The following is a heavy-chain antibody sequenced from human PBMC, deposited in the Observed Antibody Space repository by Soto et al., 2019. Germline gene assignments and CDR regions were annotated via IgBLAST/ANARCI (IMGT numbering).Heavy chain of an antibody. Sequence: GGSLRLSCAASGFTFSSYSMNWVRQAPGKGLEWVSSISSSSSYIYYADSVKGRFTISRDNAKNSLYLQMNSLRAEDTAVYYCARDRYSSGWFNWFDPWGQGTLVTVSS. V-gene: IGHV3-21*01. D-gene: IGHD6-19*01. CDR1: GFTFSSYS. CDR3: ARDRYSSGWFNWFDP. J-gene: IGHJ5*02. CDR2: ISSSSSYI.